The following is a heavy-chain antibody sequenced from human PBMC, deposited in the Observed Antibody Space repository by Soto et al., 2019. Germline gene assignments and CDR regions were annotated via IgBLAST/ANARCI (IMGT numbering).Heavy chain of an antibody. V-gene: IGHV4-59*01. CDR2: IYYSGST. Sequence: SETLSLTCTVSGGSISSYYWSWIRQPPGKGLEWIGYIYYSGSTNYNPSLKSRVTISVDTSKNQFSLKLSSVTAADTAVYYCARARRDILTGYYTAGRYYFDYWGQGTLVIVSS. J-gene: IGHJ4*02. D-gene: IGHD3-9*01. CDR1: GGSISSYY. CDR3: ARARRDILTGYYTAGRYYFDY.